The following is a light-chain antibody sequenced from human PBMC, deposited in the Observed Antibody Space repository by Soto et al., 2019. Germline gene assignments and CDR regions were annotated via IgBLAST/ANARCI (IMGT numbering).Light chain of an antibody. CDR3: QQYGSSPRT. J-gene: IGKJ1*01. Sequence: EIVMTQSPATLSVSPGERATLSCRASQSVSSNLAWYQQKPGQAPRLLIYGASTRATGIPARFSGSGSGTEFTLTISSLQPDDFAVYYCQQYGSSPRTFGQGTKVDI. V-gene: IGKV3-15*01. CDR1: QSVSSN. CDR2: GAS.